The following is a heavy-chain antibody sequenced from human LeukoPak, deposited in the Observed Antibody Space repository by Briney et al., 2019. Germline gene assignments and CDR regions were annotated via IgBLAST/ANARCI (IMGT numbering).Heavy chain of an antibody. V-gene: IGHV3-23*01. D-gene: IGHD1-7*01. J-gene: IGHJ4*02. CDR3: AKEVGTGTRFDY. CDR1: GFTFSTYA. Sequence: GGSLRLSCAASGFTFSTYAMSWVCQAPGKGLEWVSAISGSGTGTYYADSVKGRFTISRDNSKNTLYLQMNSLRAEDTAVYYCAKEVGTGTRFDYWGQGTLVTVSS. CDR2: ISGSGTGT.